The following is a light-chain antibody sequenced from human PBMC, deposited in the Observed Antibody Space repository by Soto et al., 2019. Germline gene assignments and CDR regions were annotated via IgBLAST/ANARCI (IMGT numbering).Light chain of an antibody. CDR1: QSVSSN. V-gene: IGKV3-15*01. CDR3: QQYNNWPPRFT. CDR2: GAS. Sequence: EIVMTQSPATLSVSRGERATLSCRGSQSVSSNLAWYQQKPGQAPRLLIYGASTRATGIPARFSGSGSGTEFTLTIRSLQSEDFAVYYCQQYNNWPPRFTFGPGTKVDIK. J-gene: IGKJ3*01.